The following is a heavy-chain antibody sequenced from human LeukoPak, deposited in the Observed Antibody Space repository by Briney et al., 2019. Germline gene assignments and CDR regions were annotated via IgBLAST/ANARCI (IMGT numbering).Heavy chain of an antibody. CDR2: FDPEDGET. CDR3: AAPSGSFLGYYYGLDV. V-gene: IGHV1-24*01. J-gene: IGHJ6*02. D-gene: IGHD1-26*01. Sequence: ASVKVSCKVSGCSLTDLSMHWVRHAPGKGREGMGGFDPEDGETLYAQRFQGRVTMTKDTSTDTVYMELRSLKSDDTAVYYCAAPSGSFLGYYYGLDVWGQGTTVTVSS. CDR1: GCSLTDLS.